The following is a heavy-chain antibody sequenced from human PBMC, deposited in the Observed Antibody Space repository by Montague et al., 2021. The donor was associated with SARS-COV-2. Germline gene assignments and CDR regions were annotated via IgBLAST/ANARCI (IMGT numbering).Heavy chain of an antibody. CDR1: SGSFRGYS. V-gene: IGHV4-34*01. CDR2: INHSRST. Sequence: SETLSLTCTVSSGSFRGYSWSWSRQPPGKGLELMGKINHSRSTTYNPCLSIRVSISVDTSKNQFSLKVTSVTAADTAVYDCARLGAITLVRGITKADFSNYGMDVWGQGTTVTVSS. J-gene: IGHJ6*02. D-gene: IGHD3-10*01. CDR3: ARLGAITLVRGITKADFSNYGMDV.